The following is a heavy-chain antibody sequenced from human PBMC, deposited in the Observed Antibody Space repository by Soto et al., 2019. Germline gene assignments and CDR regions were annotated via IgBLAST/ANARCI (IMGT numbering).Heavy chain of an antibody. D-gene: IGHD5-12*01. J-gene: IGHJ4*02. CDR3: ARNIEGIVATTPYYFDY. Sequence: ASVKVSCKASGYTFTSYGISWVRQAPGQGLEWMGWISAYNGNTNYAQKLQGRVTMTTDTSTSTAYMELRSLRSDYTAVYYCARNIEGIVATTPYYFDYWGQGTLVTVSS. CDR1: GYTFTSYG. V-gene: IGHV1-18*01. CDR2: ISAYNGNT.